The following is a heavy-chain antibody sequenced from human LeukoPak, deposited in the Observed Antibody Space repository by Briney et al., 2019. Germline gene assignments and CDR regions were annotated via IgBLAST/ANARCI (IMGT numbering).Heavy chain of an antibody. V-gene: IGHV1-69*04. CDR1: GGTFSSYA. CDR3: ARDGYYYDSNGYPRPYYYYGMHV. J-gene: IGHJ6*02. Sequence: RASVKVSCKASGGTFSSYAISWVRQAPGQGLEWMGRIIPILGIANYAQKFQGRVTITADKSTSTAYMELSSLRSEDTAVYYCARDGYYYDSNGYPRPYYYYGMHVWGQGTTVTVSS. CDR2: IIPILGIA. D-gene: IGHD3-22*01.